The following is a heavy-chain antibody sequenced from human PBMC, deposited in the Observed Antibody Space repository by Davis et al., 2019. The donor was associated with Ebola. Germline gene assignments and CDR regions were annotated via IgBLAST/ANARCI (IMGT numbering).Heavy chain of an antibody. D-gene: IGHD2-2*01. CDR2: IRSKANSYAT. J-gene: IGHJ4*02. V-gene: IGHV3-73*01. CDR1: GFTFSGSA. CDR3: TREASGTGLLAY. Sequence: GESLKIPCAASGFTFSGSAMHWVRQASGKGLEWVGRIRSKANSYATAYAASVKGRFIISRDDSKNTAYLQMNSLKTEDTAVYYCTREASGTGLLAYWGQGTLVTVSS.